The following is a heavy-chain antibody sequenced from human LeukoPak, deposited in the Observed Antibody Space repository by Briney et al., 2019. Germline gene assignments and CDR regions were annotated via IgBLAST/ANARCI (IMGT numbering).Heavy chain of an antibody. CDR3: ARVQYQLLRGYYYYYMDV. J-gene: IGHJ6*03. CDR1: GGSISSYY. V-gene: IGHV4-59*01. CDR2: IYYSGST. D-gene: IGHD2-2*01. Sequence: SETLSLTCTVSGGSISSYYWSWIRQPPGRGLEWNGYIYYSGSTNYNPSLKSRVTISVDTSKNQFSLKLSSVTAADTAVYYCARVQYQLLRGYYYYYMDVWGKGTTVTVSS.